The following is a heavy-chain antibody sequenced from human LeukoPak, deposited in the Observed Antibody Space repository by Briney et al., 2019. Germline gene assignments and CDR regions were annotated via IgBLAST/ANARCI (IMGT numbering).Heavy chain of an antibody. Sequence: ASVKVSCKASGYSFTGYYMHWVRQAPGQGLEWMGWINRNSGGTKYAQKFQGRVTMTRDTSINTAYMELREMRPDDTAVYYCARGPDCSGGSCHVDYWGQGTVVTVSS. CDR2: INRNSGGT. V-gene: IGHV1-2*02. J-gene: IGHJ4*02. CDR3: ARGPDCSGGSCHVDY. CDR1: GYSFTGYY. D-gene: IGHD2-15*01.